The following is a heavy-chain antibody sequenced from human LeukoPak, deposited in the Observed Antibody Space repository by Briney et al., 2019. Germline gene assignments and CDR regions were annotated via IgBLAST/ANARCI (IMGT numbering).Heavy chain of an antibody. CDR3: AKDPPRGDGYQPNFFDS. Sequence: GGSLGLSCAASGFTFSSYAMNWVRQAPGRGLEWVSAVDRSSDSTYYAESVKGRFTVSRDNSKSTLFLEMNSLRAEDTAVYYCAKDPPRGDGYQPNFFDSWGQGTLVTVSS. D-gene: IGHD5-24*01. V-gene: IGHV3-23*01. CDR2: VDRSSDST. J-gene: IGHJ4*02. CDR1: GFTFSSYA.